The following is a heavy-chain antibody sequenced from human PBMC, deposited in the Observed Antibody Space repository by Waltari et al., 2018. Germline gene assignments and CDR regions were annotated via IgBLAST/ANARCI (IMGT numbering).Heavy chain of an antibody. CDR1: GASITTYY. Sequence: QVQLQESGPGLVKPSETLSLTCTVSGASITTYYYSWIRRSPGKGLQWIGSMYYTGTAYYNPSLKSRVTISLDTSKNQFSLSLTSVTTADTAVYYCARDYPAAHVFDYWGQGTVVAVSS. CDR3: ARDYPAAHVFDY. V-gene: IGHV4-59*01. D-gene: IGHD2-15*01. CDR2: MYYTGTA. J-gene: IGHJ4*02.